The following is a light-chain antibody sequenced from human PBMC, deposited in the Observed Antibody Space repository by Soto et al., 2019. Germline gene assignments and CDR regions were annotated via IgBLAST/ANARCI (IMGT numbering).Light chain of an antibody. Sequence: QSVLTQPASVSGSPGQSITISCTGTSGDVGGYNSVSWYQHHPGKAPKLIIYDVSNRPSGVSNRFSDSKSGTTASLTISGLQAEDEADYYCSSYASSSTLDVFGTGTKVTV. CDR1: SGDVGGYNS. J-gene: IGLJ1*01. V-gene: IGLV2-14*03. CDR3: SSYASSSTLDV. CDR2: DVS.